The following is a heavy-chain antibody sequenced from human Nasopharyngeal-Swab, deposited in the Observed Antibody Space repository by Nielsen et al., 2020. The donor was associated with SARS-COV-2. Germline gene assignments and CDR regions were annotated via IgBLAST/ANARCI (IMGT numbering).Heavy chain of an antibody. Sequence: ASVTVSCKASVYTFTRYYIHWVRQAPGQGLAWMGLINPGGGSARYSQNFQGRVTMTRDTSTRTVYMELSSLRSEDTAVYYCARGGDPRGVVAATDCFDPWGQGTLVTVSS. J-gene: IGHJ5*02. D-gene: IGHD2-15*01. CDR2: INPGGGSA. CDR3: ARGGDPRGVVAATDCFDP. CDR1: VYTFTRYY. V-gene: IGHV1-46*01.